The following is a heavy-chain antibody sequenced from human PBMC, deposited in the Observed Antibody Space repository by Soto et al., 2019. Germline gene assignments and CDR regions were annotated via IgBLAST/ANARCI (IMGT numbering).Heavy chain of an antibody. CDR2: INPSGGST. V-gene: IGHV1-46*01. CDR1: GYTFTTYY. J-gene: IGHJ4*02. Sequence: QVLLVQSGAEVKKPGASVKVSCKASGYTFTTYYMHWVRQAPGQGLEWMGIINPSGGSTSYAQKFQGRVTMTRDTSTSTVYMELSSLRSEDTAVYYCARAGEPSSWYTQLDYWGQGTLVTVSS. CDR3: ARAGEPSSWYTQLDY. D-gene: IGHD6-13*01.